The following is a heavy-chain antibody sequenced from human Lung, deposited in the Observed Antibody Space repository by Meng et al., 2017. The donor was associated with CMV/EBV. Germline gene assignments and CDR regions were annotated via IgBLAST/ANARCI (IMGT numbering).Heavy chain of an antibody. CDR2: INSDGSST. V-gene: IGHV3-74*01. CDR1: GFTFSSYW. D-gene: IGHD4-23*01. Sequence: GGSLRLXCAASGFTFSSYWMHWVRQAPGKGLVWVSRINSDGSSTSYADSVKGRFTISRDNAKNTLYLQMNSLRAEDTAVYYCAREQPNSDAFDSWGQGTMVTVSS. J-gene: IGHJ3*02. CDR3: AREQPNSDAFDS.